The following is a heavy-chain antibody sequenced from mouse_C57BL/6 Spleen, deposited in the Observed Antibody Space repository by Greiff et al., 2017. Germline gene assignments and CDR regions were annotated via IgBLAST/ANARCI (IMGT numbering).Heavy chain of an antibody. Sequence: EVKVVESGGGLVKPGGSLKLSCAASGFTFSDYGMHWVRQAPEKGLEWVAYISSGSSTIYYADTVKGRFTISRDNAKNTLFLQMTSLRSEDTAMYYCARSFGLFFDYWGQGTTLTVSS. J-gene: IGHJ2*01. V-gene: IGHV5-17*01. CDR3: ARSFGLFFDY. CDR2: ISSGSSTI. CDR1: GFTFSDYG.